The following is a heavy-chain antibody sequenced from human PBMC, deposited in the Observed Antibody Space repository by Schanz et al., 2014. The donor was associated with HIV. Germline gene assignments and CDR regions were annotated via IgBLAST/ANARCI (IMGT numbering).Heavy chain of an antibody. J-gene: IGHJ4*03. CDR1: RFSFRGYG. CDR3: ARDGSLNRGFDY. D-gene: IGHD3-10*01. CDR2: VWYDGSNK. V-gene: IGHV3-33*08. Sequence: VQLLESGGGVVQPGRSLILSCAASRFSFRGYGMHWVRQTPGKGLEWVALVWYDGSNKYYVDSVKGRFTISRDNSKNTLHLQMNSLRAEDTAVYYCARDGSLNRGFDYWGQGTTVTVSS.